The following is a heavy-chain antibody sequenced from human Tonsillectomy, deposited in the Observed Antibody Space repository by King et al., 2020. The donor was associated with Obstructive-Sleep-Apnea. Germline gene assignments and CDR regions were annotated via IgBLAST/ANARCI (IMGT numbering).Heavy chain of an antibody. J-gene: IGHJ4*02. V-gene: IGHV3-13*01. Sequence: VQLVESVGGLVQPGGSLRLSCAASGFTFSSYDMHWFRQATGKGLEWVSAIGTAGDTYYPGSVKGRLTISRENARNSLYLQMNSLRAGDTAVYYCARGFAYYDILTGYYKGGFDYWGQGTLVTVSS. CDR3: ARGFAYYDILTGYYKGGFDY. D-gene: IGHD3-9*01. CDR2: IGTAGDT. CDR1: GFTFSSYD.